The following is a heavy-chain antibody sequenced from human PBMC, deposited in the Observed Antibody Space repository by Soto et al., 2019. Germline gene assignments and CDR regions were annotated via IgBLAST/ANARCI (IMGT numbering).Heavy chain of an antibody. CDR3: ARDSSEYDCGSGSYPSYGMDV. Sequence: QVQLVESGGGVVQPGRSLRLSCAASGFTFSSYAMHWVRQAPGKGLEWLALIWHDGSNQYYADSVKGRFTISRDNSKNTLDGQMNSLRAEDTGVYYCARDSSEYDCGSGSYPSYGMDVWGQGTTVTISS. CDR1: GFTFSSYA. CDR2: IWHDGSNQ. D-gene: IGHD3-10*01. J-gene: IGHJ6*02. V-gene: IGHV3-33*01.